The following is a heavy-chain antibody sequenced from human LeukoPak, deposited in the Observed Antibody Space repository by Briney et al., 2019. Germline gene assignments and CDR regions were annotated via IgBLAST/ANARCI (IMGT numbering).Heavy chain of an antibody. V-gene: IGHV3-23*01. CDR1: GFTFSSFA. D-gene: IGHD1-26*01. J-gene: IGHJ5*02. CDR3: AKDRWELLPTGDWFDP. CDR2: ISGRDGST. Sequence: PPGGSLRLSCAASGFTFSSFAMSWVRQAPGKGLEWVSAISGRDGSTYYADSVKGRFTISRDNSKNTLYLQMNSLRAEDTAVYYCAKDRWELLPTGDWFDPWGQGTLVTVSS.